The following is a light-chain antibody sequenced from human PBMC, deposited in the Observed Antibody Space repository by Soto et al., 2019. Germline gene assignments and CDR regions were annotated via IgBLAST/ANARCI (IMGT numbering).Light chain of an antibody. Sequence: IQMTQSPYTLSAHVGDIVNISCRASQSVNSWLAWYQQKPGKAPKLLIYKASTLERGVPSRFGGSGSGTEFTLTITSLQPEDFATYYCQQYNSFSWTFGQGTKV. CDR2: KAS. CDR3: QQYNSFSWT. V-gene: IGKV1-5*03. CDR1: QSVNSW. J-gene: IGKJ1*01.